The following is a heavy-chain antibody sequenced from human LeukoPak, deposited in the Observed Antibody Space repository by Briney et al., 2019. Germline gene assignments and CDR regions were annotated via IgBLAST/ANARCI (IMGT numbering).Heavy chain of an antibody. J-gene: IGHJ4*02. D-gene: IGHD2-2*01. CDR3: AGGRAAMRVDFDY. V-gene: IGHV3-23*05. CDR2: IYNSGSKT. CDR1: GFSFSTYS. Sequence: GGSLRLSCTASGFSFSTYSMTWVRQGPGKGLEWVSSIYNSGSKTFYADSVKGRFTISRDNSKNTLYLQMNSLRAEDTAVYYCAGGRAAMRVDFDYWGQGTLVTVSS.